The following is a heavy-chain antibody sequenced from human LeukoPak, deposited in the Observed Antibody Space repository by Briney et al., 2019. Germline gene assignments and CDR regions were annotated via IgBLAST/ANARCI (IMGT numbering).Heavy chain of an antibody. V-gene: IGHV1-2*02. J-gene: IGHJ4*02. CDR2: IDPSNDDT. D-gene: IGHD2-21*01. CDR1: VYTFTDHS. Sequence: GSSVTVSFTSSVYTFTDHSIHWVRQAPGQGLEWMGYIDPSNDDTNYSPKFHVRVTMTGDTSIRTAYMELSRLQSDDMAVYYCARSLFVAFTHWGQGTLVTVSS. CDR3: ARSLFVAFTH.